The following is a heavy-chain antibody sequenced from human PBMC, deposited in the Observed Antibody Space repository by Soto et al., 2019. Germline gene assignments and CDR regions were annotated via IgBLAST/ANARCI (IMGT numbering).Heavy chain of an antibody. CDR2: ISYVGSKE. D-gene: IGHD1-1*01. CDR1: GFTFRSYA. CDR3: ARAEGTGTTGTAFDY. V-gene: IGHV3-30-3*01. Sequence: QVQLVESGGGVVQPGRSLRLSCAASGFTFRSYAIHWVRQAPGKGLEWVAVISYVGSKEYYSDSMKGRFTISRDNSKTTLYLQMNSLRAEDTAVYYWARAEGTGTTGTAFDYWGQGTLVTVSS. J-gene: IGHJ4*02.